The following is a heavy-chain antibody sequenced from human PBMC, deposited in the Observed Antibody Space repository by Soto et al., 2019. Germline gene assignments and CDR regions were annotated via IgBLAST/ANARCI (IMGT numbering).Heavy chain of an antibody. CDR1: GFSLSTSGVG. D-gene: IGHD3-10*01. CDR2: IYWDDDK. CDR3: AHTVLQWFGEVGGLFDP. Sequence: QITLKESGPTLVKPTQTLTLTCTFSGFSLSTSGVGVGWIRQPPGKALEWLALIYWDDDKRYSPSLKSRLTITKDTPKNQVVLTMTNMDPVDTATYYCAHTVLQWFGEVGGLFDPWGQGTLVTVSS. J-gene: IGHJ5*02. V-gene: IGHV2-5*02.